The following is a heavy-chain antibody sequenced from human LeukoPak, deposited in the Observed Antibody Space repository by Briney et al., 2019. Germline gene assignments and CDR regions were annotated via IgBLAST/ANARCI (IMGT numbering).Heavy chain of an antibody. CDR3: AKDQGITGTYTYFDY. V-gene: IGHV3-30*02. J-gene: IGHJ4*02. Sequence: GGSLRLSCAASGFTFSNYWMGWVRQAPGKGLEWVAVIWYGGSNKDYADSVKGRFTISRDNSKNTLYLQMNSLRAEDTAVYYCAKDQGITGTYTYFDYWGQGTLVTVSS. CDR2: IWYGGSNK. D-gene: IGHD1-20*01. CDR1: GFTFSNYW.